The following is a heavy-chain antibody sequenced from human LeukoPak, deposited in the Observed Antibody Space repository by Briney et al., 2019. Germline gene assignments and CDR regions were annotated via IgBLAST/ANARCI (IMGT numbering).Heavy chain of an antibody. V-gene: IGHV3-33*01. Sequence: PGGSLRLSCAASGFTFSSYGMHWVRQAQGKGLEWVADIWYDGSNKYYADSVKGRFTISRDNSKNTLYLQMNSLRAEDTAVYYCARDLGAYDSSGFDYWGQGTLVTVSS. CDR2: IWYDGSNK. CDR1: GFTFSSYG. CDR3: ARDLGAYDSSGFDY. D-gene: IGHD3-22*01. J-gene: IGHJ4*02.